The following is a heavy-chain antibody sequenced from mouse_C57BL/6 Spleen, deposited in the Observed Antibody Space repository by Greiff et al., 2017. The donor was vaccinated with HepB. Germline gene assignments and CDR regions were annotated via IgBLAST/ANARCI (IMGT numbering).Heavy chain of an antibody. CDR2: INYDGSST. CDR3: AREDYGSSYWYFDV. V-gene: IGHV5-16*01. CDR1: GFTFSDYY. Sequence: VQLQESEGGLVQPGSSMKLSCTASGFTFSDYYMAWVRQVPEKGLEWVANINYDGSSTYYLDSLKSRFIISRDNAKNILYLQMSSLKSEDTATYYCAREDYGSSYWYFDVWGTGTTVTVSS. D-gene: IGHD1-1*01. J-gene: IGHJ1*03.